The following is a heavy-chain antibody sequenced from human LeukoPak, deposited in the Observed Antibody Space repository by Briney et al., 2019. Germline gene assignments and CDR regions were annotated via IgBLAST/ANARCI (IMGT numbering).Heavy chain of an antibody. Sequence: ASVKVSCKASGCAFTSYGISWVRQAPGQGLEWMGWISAYNGNANYAQKLQGRVTMTTDTSTSTAYMELRSLRSDDTAVYYCARDQGTMGHGYWGQGTLVTVSS. CDR1: GCAFTSYG. J-gene: IGHJ4*02. CDR3: ARDQGTMGHGY. CDR2: ISAYNGNA. V-gene: IGHV1-18*01. D-gene: IGHD3-10*01.